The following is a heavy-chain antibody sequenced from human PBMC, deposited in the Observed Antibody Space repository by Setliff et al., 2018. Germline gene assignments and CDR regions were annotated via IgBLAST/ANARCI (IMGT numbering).Heavy chain of an antibody. CDR3: VREGVDSRSSTDYRYYMDV. D-gene: IGHD3-22*01. CDR2: INSGAGST. J-gene: IGHJ6*03. Sequence: ASVKVSCKASGYTFTTYYIHWVRQAPGQGLEWMGIINSGAGSTSYAQKFQGRLTIITDESTNTAFMQLSSLRSDDTAVYYCVREGVDSRSSTDYRYYMDVWGKGTTVTVSS. CDR1: GYTFTTYY. V-gene: IGHV1-46*01.